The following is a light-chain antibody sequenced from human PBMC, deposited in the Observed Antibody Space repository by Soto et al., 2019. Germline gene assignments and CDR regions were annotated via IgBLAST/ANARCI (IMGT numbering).Light chain of an antibody. CDR1: SSNIGNNY. CDR2: DNN. CDR3: ATWDTSLGSGV. V-gene: IGLV1-51*01. J-gene: IGLJ3*02. Sequence: QSVLTQPPSVSAAPGQKVTISCSGSSSNIGNNYVSWYQQLPGTAPKLLIYDNNKRPSGIPDRFSGSKSGTSATLGITGLQTGDEADYYCATWDTSLGSGVFGGGTKVTVL.